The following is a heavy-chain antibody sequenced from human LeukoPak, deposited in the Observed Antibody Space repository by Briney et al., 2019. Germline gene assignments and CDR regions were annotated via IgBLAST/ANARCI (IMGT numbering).Heavy chain of an antibody. V-gene: IGHV3-33*01. Sequence: GGSLRLSCAASGFTFSSYGMHWARQAPRKGLEWVAVIWYDGSNKYYADSVKGRFTISRDNSKNTLYLQMNSLRAEDTAVYYCARDRATAFDYWGQGTLVSVSS. D-gene: IGHD5-12*01. CDR2: IWYDGSNK. J-gene: IGHJ4*02. CDR1: GFTFSSYG. CDR3: ARDRATAFDY.